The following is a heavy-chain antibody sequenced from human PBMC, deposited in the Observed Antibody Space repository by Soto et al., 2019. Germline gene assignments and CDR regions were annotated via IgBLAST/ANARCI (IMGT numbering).Heavy chain of an antibody. Sequence: QITLMESGPTLVKPTQTLTLTCTFSGFSLSTGGVGVGWIRQPPGKALEWLALIYWDDDKRYSPSLRSRLTITKDTSKNQVDLTMTNMDPVDTATYYCTHSRCGGDCLQSYSSHYYYGMDVWGQGTTVTVSS. J-gene: IGHJ6*02. CDR3: THSRCGGDCLQSYSSHYYYGMDV. V-gene: IGHV2-5*02. CDR2: IYWDDDK. CDR1: GFSLSTGGVG. D-gene: IGHD2-21*02.